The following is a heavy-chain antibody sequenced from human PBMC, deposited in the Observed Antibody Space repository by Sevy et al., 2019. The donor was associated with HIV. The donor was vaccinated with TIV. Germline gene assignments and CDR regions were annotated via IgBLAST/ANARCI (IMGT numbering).Heavy chain of an antibody. CDR2: IRSTGDST. D-gene: IGHD2-2*01. Sequence: GGSLRLSCAAPGFGFSSHAMSWVRQAPGKGLEWVSAIRSTGDSTYYADSMKGRFTISRDNSKNTVYVEMTSLRADDTAIYYCAKSLRPDIVVSAAHHTYYYGMDVWGQGTTVTVSS. V-gene: IGHV3-23*01. J-gene: IGHJ6*02. CDR3: AKSLRPDIVVSAAHHTYYYGMDV. CDR1: GFGFSSHA.